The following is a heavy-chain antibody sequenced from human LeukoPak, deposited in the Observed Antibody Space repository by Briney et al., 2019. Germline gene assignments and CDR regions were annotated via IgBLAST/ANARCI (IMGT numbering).Heavy chain of an antibody. CDR1: GGTFSSYA. Sequence: KVSCKASGGTFSSYAISWVRQAPGQGLEWMGGIIPIFDTANYAQKFQGRVTITADKSTSTAYMELSSLRSEDTAVYYCARDCSGGSCHYSYWGQGTLVTVSS. CDR3: ARDCSGGSCHYSY. V-gene: IGHV1-69*06. J-gene: IGHJ4*02. D-gene: IGHD2-15*01. CDR2: IIPIFDTA.